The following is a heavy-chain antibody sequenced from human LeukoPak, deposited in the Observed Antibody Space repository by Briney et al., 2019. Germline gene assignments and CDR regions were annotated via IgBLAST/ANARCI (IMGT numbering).Heavy chain of an antibody. CDR2: INGSGGST. D-gene: IGHD1-26*01. Sequence: WGSLRLSCAASGFTFSSYAMSWVRQAPGKGLEWVSDINGSGGSTYYADSVKGRFTISRDNPKNTLYLQMNSLRAEDTAVYYCAKKYSTGLDPWGQGTLVTVSS. CDR3: AKKYSTGLDP. V-gene: IGHV3-23*01. CDR1: GFTFSSYA. J-gene: IGHJ5*02.